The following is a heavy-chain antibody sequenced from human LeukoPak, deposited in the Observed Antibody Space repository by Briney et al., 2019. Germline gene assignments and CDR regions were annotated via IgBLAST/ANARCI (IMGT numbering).Heavy chain of an antibody. Sequence: GESLKISCKGPGYSFTSYWIGWVRQMPGKGLEWMGIIYPGDSDTRYSPSFQGQVTISADKSISTAYLQWSSLKASDTAMYYCARSLGYCSGGSCYSFAYWGQGTLVTVSS. CDR1: GYSFTSYW. CDR2: IYPGDSDT. CDR3: ARSLGYCSGGSCYSFAY. V-gene: IGHV5-51*01. J-gene: IGHJ4*02. D-gene: IGHD2-15*01.